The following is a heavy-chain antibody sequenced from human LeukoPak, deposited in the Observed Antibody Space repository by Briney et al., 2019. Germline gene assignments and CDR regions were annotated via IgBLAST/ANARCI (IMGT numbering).Heavy chain of an antibody. Sequence: GGSLRLSCTASGFTFSTYAMHWVRQAPGKGLEWVAFIRNDGSHKSYADSVKGRFTISRDNSKNTLFLQMNSLRPEDTAVYYCAKDGGRYELYYMDVWGTGTMVTVSS. CDR3: AKDGGRYELYYMDV. CDR1: GFTFSTYA. J-gene: IGHJ6*03. CDR2: IRNDGSHK. D-gene: IGHD6-19*01. V-gene: IGHV3-30*02.